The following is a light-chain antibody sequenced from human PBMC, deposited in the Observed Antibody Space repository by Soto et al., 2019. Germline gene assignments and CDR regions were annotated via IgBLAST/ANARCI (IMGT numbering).Light chain of an antibody. Sequence: DIQMTQSPSTLSASVGDRVTITCRASQSISSWLAWYQQKPGKAPKLLIYDASSLVSGVPSRFSGSGSGTDFTLTISSLQPDDFATYYCQQYNSYSGTFGQGTKVEIK. CDR1: QSISSW. J-gene: IGKJ1*01. CDR3: QQYNSYSGT. V-gene: IGKV1-5*01. CDR2: DAS.